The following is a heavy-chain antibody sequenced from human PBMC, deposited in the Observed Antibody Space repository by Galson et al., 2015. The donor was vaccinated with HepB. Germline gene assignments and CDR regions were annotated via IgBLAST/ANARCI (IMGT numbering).Heavy chain of an antibody. CDR2: IYPGDSDT. J-gene: IGHJ4*01. V-gene: IGHV5-51*01. D-gene: IGHD2-2*01. CDR3: ARLGGPVLEPAPRRAFMDY. CDR1: GYSFTSYW. Sequence: QSGAEVKKPGESLKISCKGSGYSFTSYWIGWVRQMPGKGLEWMGIIYPGDSDTRYSPSFQGQVTISADKSVSTAYLQWSSLKTSDTAIYYCARLGGPVLEPAPRRAFMDYWGHGTLVTVSS.